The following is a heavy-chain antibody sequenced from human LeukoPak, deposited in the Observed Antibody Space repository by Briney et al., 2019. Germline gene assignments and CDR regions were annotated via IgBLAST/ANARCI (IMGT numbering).Heavy chain of an antibody. CDR3: ARISGIAVIDY. V-gene: IGHV4-34*01. CDR1: GGSFSGYY. CDR2: INHSGST. D-gene: IGHD6-19*01. Sequence: SETLSLTCAVYGGSFSGYYWSWIRQPPGKGLEWIGEINHSGSTNYNPSLKSRVTISVDTSKNQFSLKLSSVTAADTAVYYCARISGIAVIDYWGQGTLVTVSS. J-gene: IGHJ4*02.